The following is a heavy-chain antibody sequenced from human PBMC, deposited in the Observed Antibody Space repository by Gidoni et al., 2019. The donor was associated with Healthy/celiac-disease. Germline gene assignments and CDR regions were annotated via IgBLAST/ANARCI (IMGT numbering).Heavy chain of an antibody. J-gene: IGHJ6*02. Sequence: EVQLVESGGGLVQLGGSLRLSCAASGFTFSSYSMNWVRQAPGKGPEWVSYISSSSSTIYYADSVKGRFTISRDNAKNSLYLQMNSLGAEDTAVYYCARALLWFGEGYYGMDVWGQGTTVTVSS. CDR3: ARALLWFGEGYYGMDV. CDR2: ISSSSSTI. CDR1: GFTFSSYS. V-gene: IGHV3-48*04. D-gene: IGHD3-10*01.